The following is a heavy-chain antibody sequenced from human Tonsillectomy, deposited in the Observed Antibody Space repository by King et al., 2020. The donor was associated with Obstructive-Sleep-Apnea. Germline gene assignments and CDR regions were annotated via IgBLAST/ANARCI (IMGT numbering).Heavy chain of an antibody. CDR1: GFTFSSYG. V-gene: IGHV3-30*18. CDR2: ISYDGSNK. D-gene: IGHD1/OR15-1a*01. Sequence: VQLVESGGGVVQPGRSLRLSCAASGFTFSSYGMHWIRQAPVKGLEWGAVISYDGSNKYFADSVKGRFTISRDNSKNTLYLQMNSLRAEDTAVYYCAKDREQSDYYYYYGMDVWGQGTTVTVSS. CDR3: AKDREQSDYYYYYGMDV. J-gene: IGHJ6*02.